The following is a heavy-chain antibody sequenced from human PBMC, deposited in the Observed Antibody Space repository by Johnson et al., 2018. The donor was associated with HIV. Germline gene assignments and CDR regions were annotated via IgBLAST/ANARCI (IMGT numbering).Heavy chain of an antibody. CDR1: GFTFDDYA. CDR3: AKPYCSGTCSFDI. V-gene: IGHV3-72*01. CDR2: SRSEANSYTT. Sequence: VQLVESGGGLVQPGRSLRLSCAASGFTFDDYAMHWVRQAPGKGLEWVGRSRSEANSYTTDYDASVKGRFTISRDDSKNSLYLQINSLTTEDTTVYYCAKPYCSGTCSFDIWGQGTMVTVSS. J-gene: IGHJ3*02. D-gene: IGHD2-15*01.